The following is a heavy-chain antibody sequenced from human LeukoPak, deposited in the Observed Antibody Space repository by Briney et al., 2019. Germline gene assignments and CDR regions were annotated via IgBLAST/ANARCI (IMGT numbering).Heavy chain of an antibody. Sequence: GGSLRLSCAASGFTFSSYGMHWVRQAPGKGLEWVGVISYDGSNKYYADSVKGRFTISRDNSKNTLYLQMNSLRAEDTAVYYCTALALGAAYYWGQGTLVTVSS. CDR1: GFTFSSYG. V-gene: IGHV3-30*03. CDR3: TALALGAAYY. CDR2: ISYDGSNK. D-gene: IGHD1-26*01. J-gene: IGHJ4*02.